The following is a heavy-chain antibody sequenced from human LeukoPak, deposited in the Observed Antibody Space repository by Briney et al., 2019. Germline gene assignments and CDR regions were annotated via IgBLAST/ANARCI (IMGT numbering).Heavy chain of an antibody. CDR2: IYYSGST. D-gene: IGHD3-3*01. Sequence: PSETLSLTCTVSGGSISSYYWSWIRQPPGKGLEWIGYIYYSGSTNYNPSLKSRVTISVDTSKNQFSLKLSSVTAADTAVYYCARASGGGYDFWSGYSSFDYWGQGTLVTVSS. V-gene: IGHV4-59*01. CDR1: GGSISSYY. CDR3: ARASGGGYDFWSGYSSFDY. J-gene: IGHJ4*02.